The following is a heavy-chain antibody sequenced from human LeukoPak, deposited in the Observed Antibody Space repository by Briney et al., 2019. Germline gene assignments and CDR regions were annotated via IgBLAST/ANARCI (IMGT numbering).Heavy chain of an antibody. V-gene: IGHV3-11*04. D-gene: IGHD3-22*01. CDR1: GFTFSDNY. J-gene: IGHJ4*02. CDR2: ISGNGGDI. Sequence: PGGSLRLSCAASGFTFSDNYMTWVRQAPGKGLEWLSYISGNGGDIYYADSVKGRFTISRDNSKNTLYLQMNSLRAEDTAVYYCARDYSYYYDSRDLTFDYWGQGTLVTVSS. CDR3: ARDYSYYYDSRDLTFDY.